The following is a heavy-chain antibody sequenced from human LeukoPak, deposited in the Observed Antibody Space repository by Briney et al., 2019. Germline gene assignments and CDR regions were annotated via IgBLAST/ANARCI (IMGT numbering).Heavy chain of an antibody. CDR2: IRHDGSDQ. D-gene: IGHD3-10*01. J-gene: IGHJ4*02. V-gene: IGHV3-30*02. Sequence: GSLRLSCAASGFTFNTFGMHWVRQTPGKGLEWVAFIRHDGSDQYYADSVKGRFTLSRDNSKNTLYLQMNSLRAEDTAVYYCAKDIFYGSGSYYPHLFDYWGQGTLVTVSS. CDR1: GFTFNTFG. CDR3: AKDIFYGSGSYYPHLFDY.